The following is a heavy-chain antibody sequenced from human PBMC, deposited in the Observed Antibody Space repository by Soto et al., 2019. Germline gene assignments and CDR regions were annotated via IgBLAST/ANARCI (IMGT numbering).Heavy chain of an antibody. CDR2: MNPNSGNT. CDR1: GYTFTSYD. J-gene: IGHJ6*02. D-gene: IGHD6-19*01. V-gene: IGHV1-8*01. Sequence: ASVKFSCRASGYTFTSYDINWVRQATGQGLEWMGWMNPNSGNTGYAQKFQGRVTMTRNTSISTAYMELSSLRSEDTAVYYCARGLDSSGWYNYYYYGMDVWGQGTTVTVSS. CDR3: ARGLDSSGWYNYYYYGMDV.